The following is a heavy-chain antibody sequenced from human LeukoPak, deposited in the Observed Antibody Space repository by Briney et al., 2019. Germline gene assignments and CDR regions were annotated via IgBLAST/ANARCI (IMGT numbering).Heavy chain of an antibody. J-gene: IGHJ6*03. D-gene: IGHD6-13*01. CDR3: AREASSSWMYYYYYYMDV. CDR1: GFTFSSYW. V-gene: IGHV3-7*01. Sequence: GGSLRLSCAASGFTFSSYWMSWVRQAPGKGLEWVANIKQDGSEKYYVDSVKGRFTISRDNAKSSLYLQMNSLRAEDTAVYYCAREASSSWMYYYYYYMDVWGKGTTVTVSS. CDR2: IKQDGSEK.